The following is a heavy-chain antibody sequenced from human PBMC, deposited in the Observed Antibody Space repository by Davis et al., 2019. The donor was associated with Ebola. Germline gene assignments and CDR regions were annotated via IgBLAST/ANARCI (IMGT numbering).Heavy chain of an antibody. CDR3: ASRNYVDLYYSMDV. CDR2: IYYSGST. J-gene: IGHJ6*02. Sequence: SETLSLTCAVSGGSISSYYWSWIRQPPGKGLEWIGYIYYSGSTNYNPSLKSRVTISVDTSKNQFSLKLSSVTAADTAVYYCASRNYVDLYYSMDVWGQGTTVTVSS. V-gene: IGHV4-59*01. CDR1: GGSISSYY. D-gene: IGHD1-7*01.